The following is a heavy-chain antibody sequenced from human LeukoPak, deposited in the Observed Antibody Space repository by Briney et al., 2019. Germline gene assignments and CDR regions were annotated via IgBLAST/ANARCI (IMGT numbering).Heavy chain of an antibody. D-gene: IGHD5-18*01. CDR2: ISGSGGST. Sequence: GGSLRLSCAASGFTFSSYAMSWVRQAPGKGLEWVSAISGSGGSTYYADSVKGRFTISRDNSKNTLYLQMNSLRAEDTAVYYCAKDSPKLTRPYSYGYFLSWGQGTLVTVSS. CDR3: AKDSPKLTRPYSYGYFLS. V-gene: IGHV3-23*01. CDR1: GFTFSSYA. J-gene: IGHJ4*02.